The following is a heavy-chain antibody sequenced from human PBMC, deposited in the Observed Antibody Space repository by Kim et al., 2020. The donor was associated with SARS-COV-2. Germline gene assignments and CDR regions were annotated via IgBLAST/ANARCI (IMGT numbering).Heavy chain of an antibody. CDR2: ISYDGSNK. CDR1: GFTFSSYG. Sequence: GGSLRLSCAASGFTFSSYGMHWVRQAPGKGLEWVAVISYDGSNKYYADSVKGRFTISRDNSKNTLYLQMNSLRAEDTAVYYCAKASTQYSSSWCLDYWGQGTLVTVSS. V-gene: IGHV3-30*18. D-gene: IGHD6-13*01. J-gene: IGHJ4*02. CDR3: AKASTQYSSSWCLDY.